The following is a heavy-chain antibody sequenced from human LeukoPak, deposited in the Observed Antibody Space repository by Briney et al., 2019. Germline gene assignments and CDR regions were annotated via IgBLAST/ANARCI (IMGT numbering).Heavy chain of an antibody. CDR3: AKDRKSSTSWPAFDY. J-gene: IGHJ4*02. CDR2: IRYDGSNK. V-gene: IGHV3-30*02. Sequence: GGSLRLSCAASGFTFSSYGMHWVRQAPGKGLEWVAFIRYDGSNKYYADSVKGRFTISRDNSKNTLYLQMNSLRAEDTAVSYSAKDRKSSTSWPAFDYWGQGTLVTVSS. CDR1: GFTFSSYG. D-gene: IGHD6-13*01.